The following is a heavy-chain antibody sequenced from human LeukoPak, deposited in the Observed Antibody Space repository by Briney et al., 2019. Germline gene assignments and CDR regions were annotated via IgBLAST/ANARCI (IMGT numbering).Heavy chain of an antibody. V-gene: IGHV3-23*01. D-gene: IGHD6-6*01. J-gene: IGHJ4*02. CDR1: GFTFSSYG. CDR3: AKATQGYSSSSANDY. Sequence: GETLRLSCAASGFTFSSYGMTWVRQAPGKGLEWVSGISGSGDNTWYADSVKGRFTISRDNSKKTLDLQMNSLRAEDTAVYYCAKATQGYSSSSANDYWGQGTLVTVSS. CDR2: ISGSGDNT.